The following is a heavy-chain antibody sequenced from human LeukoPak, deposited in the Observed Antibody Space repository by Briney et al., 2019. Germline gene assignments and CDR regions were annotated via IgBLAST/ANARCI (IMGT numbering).Heavy chain of an antibody. Sequence: GGSLRLSCAASGFTFSNAWMSWVRQAPGKGLEWVGRIKSKTDGETTDYAAPVKGRFTISRDDSKNTLYLQMNSLKTEDTALYYCTTDIRYTRARNGMDVWGKGTTVTVSS. CDR2: IKSKTDGETT. D-gene: IGHD1-14*01. CDR1: GFTFSNAW. J-gene: IGHJ6*04. V-gene: IGHV3-15*01. CDR3: TTDIRYTRARNGMDV.